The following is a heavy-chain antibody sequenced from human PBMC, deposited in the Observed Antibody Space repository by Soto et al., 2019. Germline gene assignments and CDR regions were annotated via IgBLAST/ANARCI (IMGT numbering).Heavy chain of an antibody. D-gene: IGHD2-21*01. Sequence: ELQLVETGGGLIQTGGSLRLSCAASGFSISSNYIAWVRQTPGKGLEWVSTTLSGGNTTYAASVKSRCSTSRDNNKNTLYHQMDNQRVEDEAVDYCARKPTSAIQGWACGMDVWGQGTTVSVSS. V-gene: IGHV3-53*02. CDR2: TLSGGNT. J-gene: IGHJ6*02. CDR1: GFSISSNY. CDR3: ARKPTSAIQGWACGMDV.